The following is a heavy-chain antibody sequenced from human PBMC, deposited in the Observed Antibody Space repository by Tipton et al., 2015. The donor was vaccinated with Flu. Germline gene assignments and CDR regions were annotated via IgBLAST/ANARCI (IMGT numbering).Heavy chain of an antibody. CDR1: GFTFTSYA. CDR2: ISGSAIST. D-gene: IGHD3-22*01. Sequence: SLRLSCAASGFTFTSYAMSWVRQAPGKGLEWVSTISGSAISTNYADSVKGRFTVSRGNSKNTLFLQMNSLRAEDTAVYYCAKDRLTMIVGQGTNDYWGQGTLVTVSS. J-gene: IGHJ4*02. CDR3: AKDRLTMIVGQGTNDY. V-gene: IGHV3-23*01.